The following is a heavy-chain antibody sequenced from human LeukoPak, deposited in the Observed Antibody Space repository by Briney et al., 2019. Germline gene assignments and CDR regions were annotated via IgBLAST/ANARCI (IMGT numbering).Heavy chain of an antibody. CDR3: AREVKALVTGWFDP. J-gene: IGHJ5*02. Sequence: ETLSLTCTVSGGSISSYYWSWIRQPAGKGLEWIGRIYTSGSTNYNPSLKSRVTISVDTSKNQFSLKLSSVTAADTAVYYCAREVKALVTGWFDPWGQGTLVTVSS. CDR1: GGSISSYY. D-gene: IGHD4-11*01. CDR2: IYTSGST. V-gene: IGHV4-4*07.